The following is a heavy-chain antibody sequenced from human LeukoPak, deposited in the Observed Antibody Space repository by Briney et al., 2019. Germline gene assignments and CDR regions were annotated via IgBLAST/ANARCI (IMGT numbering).Heavy chain of an antibody. V-gene: IGHV1-2*02. CDR3: ARENYFDSSGYSH. Sequence: ASVKVSCKASGYIFTDYYIHWMRQAPGQGLEWMGWINPKNGDTNYAQKFQGRLTMTRDTSTSTAYMELNRLTSDDTAVYYCARENYFDSSGYSHWGQGTLVTVSS. CDR2: INPKNGDT. J-gene: IGHJ4*02. D-gene: IGHD3-22*01. CDR1: GYIFTDYY.